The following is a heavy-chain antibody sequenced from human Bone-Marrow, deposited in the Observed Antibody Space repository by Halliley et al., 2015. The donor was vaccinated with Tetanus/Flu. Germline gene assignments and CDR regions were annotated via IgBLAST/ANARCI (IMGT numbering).Heavy chain of an antibody. CDR3: AKDHCSGGACYYYRLDV. CDR2: SYDGNDK. V-gene: IGHV3-30*18. D-gene: IGHD2-15*01. J-gene: IGHJ6*02. Sequence: SYDGNDKYYTDSVKGRFAISRDNSKNTLYLQMNGLRREDTALYHCAKDHCSGGACYYYRLDVWGQGTTVTVSS.